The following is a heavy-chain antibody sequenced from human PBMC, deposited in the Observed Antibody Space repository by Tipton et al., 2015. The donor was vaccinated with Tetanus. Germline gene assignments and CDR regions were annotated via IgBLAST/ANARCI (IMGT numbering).Heavy chain of an antibody. V-gene: IGHV4-4*07. Sequence: TLFLTCTDSGGSISSYYWSWIRQPAGKGLEWLGLIYTSESTNYNPSLKTRLTMSVDTSKNQFSLRLNSVTAADTAVYYCAATSYDILTGRPTESGGQRILVAVTS. CDR3: AATSYDILTGRPTES. CDR1: GGSISSYY. J-gene: IGHJ4*02. D-gene: IGHD3-9*01. CDR2: IYTSEST.